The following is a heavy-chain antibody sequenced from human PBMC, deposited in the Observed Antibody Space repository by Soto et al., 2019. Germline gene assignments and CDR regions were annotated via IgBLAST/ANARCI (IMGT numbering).Heavy chain of an antibody. D-gene: IGHD2-2*01. V-gene: IGHV4-30-4*01. J-gene: IGHJ1*01. CDR3: ASSDIVVVPAAMSI. CDR2: IYYSGST. Sequence: PSETLSLTCTVSGGSISSGDYYWSWIRQPPGKGLEWIGYIYYSGSTYYNPSLKSRVTISVDTSKNQFSLKLSSVTAADTAVYYCASSDIVVVPAAMSIWGQGTLVTV. CDR1: GGSISSGDYY.